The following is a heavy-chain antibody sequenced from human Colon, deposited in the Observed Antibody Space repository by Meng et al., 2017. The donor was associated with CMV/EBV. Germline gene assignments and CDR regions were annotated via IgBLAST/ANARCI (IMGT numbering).Heavy chain of an antibody. D-gene: IGHD1-26*01. CDR2: FYYTAGT. CDR3: ASPSGTYGGGYYFDY. CDR1: GGSVSSGNYY. V-gene: IGHV4-39*07. Sequence: GSLRLSCIVSGGSVSSGNYYWGWIRQPPGKGLEWIGSFYYTAGTYYNPSLKSRLTILVDTSKNQFSLKLSSVTAADTAVYYCASPSGTYGGGYYFDYWGQGALVTVSS. J-gene: IGHJ4*02.